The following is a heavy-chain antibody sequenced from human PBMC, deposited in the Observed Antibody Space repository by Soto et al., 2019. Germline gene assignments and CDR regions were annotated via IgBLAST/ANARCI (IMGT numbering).Heavy chain of an antibody. CDR2: ISGSGGST. V-gene: IGHV3-23*01. J-gene: IGHJ4*02. D-gene: IGHD3-10*01. Sequence: EVQLLESGGGLVQPGGSLRLSCAASGFTFSSYAMRWVRQAPGKGLEWVSAISGSGGSTYYADSVKGRFTISRDNSKNTLYLQMNSLTAEETAVYYCAKGEGSSSSRRGFRFGELNYWGQGTLVTVSS. CDR1: GFTFSSYA. CDR3: AKGEGSSSSRRGFRFGELNY.